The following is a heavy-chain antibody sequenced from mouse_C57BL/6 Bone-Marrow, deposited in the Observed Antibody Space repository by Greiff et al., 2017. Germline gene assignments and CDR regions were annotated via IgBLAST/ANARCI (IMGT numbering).Heavy chain of an antibody. CDR1: GYTFTSYT. J-gene: IGHJ2*01. CDR2: INPSSGYT. Sequence: QVQLKESGAELARPGASVKMSCKASGYTFTSYTMHWVKQRPGQGLEWIGYINPSSGYTKYNQKFKDKATLTADKSSSTAYMQLSSLTSEDSAVYYCARYGGLSYYYGSEGDYWGQGTTLTVSS. CDR3: ARYGGLSYYYGSEGDY. D-gene: IGHD1-1*01. V-gene: IGHV1-4*01.